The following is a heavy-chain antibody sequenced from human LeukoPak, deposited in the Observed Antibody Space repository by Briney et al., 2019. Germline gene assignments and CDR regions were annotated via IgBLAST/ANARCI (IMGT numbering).Heavy chain of an antibody. J-gene: IGHJ3*02. Sequence: GGSLGLSCAASGFTFSSYGMHWVRQAPGKGLEWVAVISYDGSNKYYADSVKGRFTISRDNSKNTLYLQMNSPRAEDTAVYYCAKDLYYGSGSYYKPAAFDIWGQGTMVTVSS. CDR1: GFTFSSYG. D-gene: IGHD3-10*01. CDR3: AKDLYYGSGSYYKPAAFDI. V-gene: IGHV3-30*18. CDR2: ISYDGSNK.